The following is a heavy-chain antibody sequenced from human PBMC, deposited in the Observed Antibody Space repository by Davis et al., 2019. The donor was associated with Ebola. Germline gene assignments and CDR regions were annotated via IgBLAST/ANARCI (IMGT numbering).Heavy chain of an antibody. D-gene: IGHD4-17*01. J-gene: IGHJ4*02. CDR2: ISYDGSNK. Sequence: GESLKISCAASGFTFSSYGMHWVRQAPGKGLEWVAVISYDGSNKYYADSVKGRFTISRDNSKNTLYLQMNSLRAEDTAVYYCAKLLYGYWGQGTLFTVSS. CDR1: GFTFSSYG. CDR3: AKLLYGY. V-gene: IGHV3-30*18.